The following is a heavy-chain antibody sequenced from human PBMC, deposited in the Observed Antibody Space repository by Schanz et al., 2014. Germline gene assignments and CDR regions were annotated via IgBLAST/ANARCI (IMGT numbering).Heavy chain of an antibody. CDR3: ARDRLAAQGIDS. CDR1: GASISSGGYY. J-gene: IGHJ4*02. V-gene: IGHV4-31*03. D-gene: IGHD6-6*01. CDR2: ISYSGST. Sequence: QVQLQESGPGLVKPSQTLSLTCTVSGASISSGGYYWDWIRLLPGKGLEWIGYISYSGSTSFNPSLKSRLTMSVDTSKNQCSLRLSSVTAADTAVYYCARDRLAAQGIDSWGQGTLVTVSS.